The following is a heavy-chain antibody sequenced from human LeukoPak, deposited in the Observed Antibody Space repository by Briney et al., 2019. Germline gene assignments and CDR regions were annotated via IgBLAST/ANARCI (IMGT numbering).Heavy chain of an antibody. V-gene: IGHV3-33*01. Sequence: GRSLRLSCAASGFTFSSYGMHWVRQAPGKGLEWVAVIWYDGSNKYYADSVKGRFTISRDNSKNTLYLQMNSLRAEDTAVYYCAEAGSSSTFDYWGQGTLVTVSS. CDR1: GFTFSSYG. CDR2: IWYDGSNK. J-gene: IGHJ4*02. D-gene: IGHD6-6*01. CDR3: AEAGSSSTFDY.